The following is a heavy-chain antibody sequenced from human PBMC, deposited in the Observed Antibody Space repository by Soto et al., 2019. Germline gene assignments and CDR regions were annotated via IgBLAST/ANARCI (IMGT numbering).Heavy chain of an antibody. D-gene: IGHD2-2*03. V-gene: IGHV4-34*01. CDR2: INHSGST. Sequence: PSDTLSLTCAVYGGSFSGYYWSWIRQPPGKGLEWIGEINHSGSTNYNPSLKSRVTISVDTSKNQFSLKLSSVTAAETAVYYCARGLVGWSSDWFYXWGQGTMVTVSX. CDR3: ARGLVGWSSDWFYX. CDR1: GGSFSGYY. J-gene: IGHJ5*02.